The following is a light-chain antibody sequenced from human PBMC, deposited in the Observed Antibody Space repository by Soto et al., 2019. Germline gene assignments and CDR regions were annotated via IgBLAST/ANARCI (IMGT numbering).Light chain of an antibody. CDR1: SSDVGSYNS. CDR2: EGS. CDR3: CSHAGYPYV. Sequence: QSVLTQPASVSGSPGQSIAISCTGTSSDVGSYNSVSWYQQYPGKAPKLMIYEGSKRPSGVSDRFSGSKSGNTASLTISGLQAEDEADYYCCSHAGYPYVFGTGTKLTVL. J-gene: IGLJ1*01. V-gene: IGLV2-23*01.